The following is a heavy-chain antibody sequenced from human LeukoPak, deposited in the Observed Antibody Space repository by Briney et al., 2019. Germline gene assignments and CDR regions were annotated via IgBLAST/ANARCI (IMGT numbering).Heavy chain of an antibody. CDR3: ARDFGLAATEAGY. J-gene: IGHJ4*02. D-gene: IGHD6-13*01. V-gene: IGHV1-18*01. Sequence: ASVKVSCKASGYIFANYGITWVRQAPGRGLEWVGWISVYSDVSNYAQNFQGRLTMTTDTSTTTAYMELRSLRSDDTAVYFCARDFGLAATEAGYWGQGTLVSVSS. CDR2: ISVYSDVS. CDR1: GYIFANYG.